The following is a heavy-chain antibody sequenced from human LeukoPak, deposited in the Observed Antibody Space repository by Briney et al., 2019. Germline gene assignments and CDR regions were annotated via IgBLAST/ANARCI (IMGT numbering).Heavy chain of an antibody. CDR1: GYTFTSYY. Sequence: ASVKVSCKASGYTFTSYYMHWVRQAPGQGLEWMGIINPSGGSTSYAQKFQGRVTMTRDTSTSTVYMELSSLRSEDTAVYYCARGGDFVLMVYAIPSSDFDYGGRGPLVTVSS. J-gene: IGHJ4*02. D-gene: IGHD2-8*01. CDR3: ARGGDFVLMVYAIPSSDFDY. CDR2: INPSGGST. V-gene: IGHV1-46*01.